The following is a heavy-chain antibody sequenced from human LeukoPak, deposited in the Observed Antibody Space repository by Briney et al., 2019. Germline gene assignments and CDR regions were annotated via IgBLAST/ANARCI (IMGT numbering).Heavy chain of an antibody. D-gene: IGHD3-22*01. CDR3: AKATDSSGRGYPVYHYYGMDV. J-gene: IGHJ6*02. Sequence: GGSLRHSCAASGFTFSSYAMSWVRQAPGKGLEWVSAISGSGGSTYYADSVKGRFTISRDNSKNTLYLQMNSLRAEGTAVYYCAKATDSSGRGYPVYHYYGMDVWGQGTTVTVSS. CDR1: GFTFSSYA. CDR2: ISGSGGST. V-gene: IGHV3-23*01.